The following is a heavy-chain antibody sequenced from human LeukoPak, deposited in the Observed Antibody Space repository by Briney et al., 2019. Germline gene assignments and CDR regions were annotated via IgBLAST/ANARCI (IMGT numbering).Heavy chain of an antibody. D-gene: IGHD3-10*01. Sequence: GGSLRLSCAASGFTFDDYAMHWVRQAPGKGLEWVSGISWNSGSIGYADSVKGRFTISRDNAKNSLYLQMNSLRAEDTALYYCAKDSRPHYYGSGSYQDYWGQGTLVTVSS. V-gene: IGHV3-9*01. CDR3: AKDSRPHYYGSGSYQDY. J-gene: IGHJ4*02. CDR2: ISWNSGSI. CDR1: GFTFDDYA.